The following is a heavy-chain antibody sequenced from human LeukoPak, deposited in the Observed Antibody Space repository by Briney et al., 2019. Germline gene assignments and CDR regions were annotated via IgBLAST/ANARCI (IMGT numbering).Heavy chain of an antibody. J-gene: IGHJ6*02. CDR2: IYYSGST. Sequence: PSETLSLTCTVSGGSISSYYWSWIRQPPEKGLEWIGYIYYSGSTNYNPSLKSRVTISVDKSKNQFSLKLSSVTAADSAVYYCARDLYSSSWSRDYYGMDVWGQGTTVTVSS. D-gene: IGHD6-13*01. CDR3: ARDLYSSSWSRDYYGMDV. V-gene: IGHV4-59*01. CDR1: GGSISSYY.